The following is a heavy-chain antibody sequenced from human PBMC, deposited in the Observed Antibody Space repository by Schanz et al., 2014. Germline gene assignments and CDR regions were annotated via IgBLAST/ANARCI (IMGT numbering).Heavy chain of an antibody. D-gene: IGHD3-9*01. CDR2: INPSGGST. CDR3: ARVQDDILTGSEYYYGMDV. J-gene: IGHJ6*02. Sequence: QVQLVQSGAEVKKPGASVKVSCKASGYTFTSDSMHWVRQAPGQGLEWMGMINPSGGSTTYAQKFQDRVTMTRDASTSTVYMELSSLRSDDTAVYYCARVQDDILTGSEYYYGMDVWGQGTTVTVSS. CDR1: GYTFTSDS. V-gene: IGHV1-46*01.